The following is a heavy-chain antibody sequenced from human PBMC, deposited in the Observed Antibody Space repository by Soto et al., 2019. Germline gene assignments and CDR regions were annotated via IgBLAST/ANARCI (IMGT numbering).Heavy chain of an antibody. CDR1: GGTFSSYA. J-gene: IGHJ4*02. D-gene: IGHD6-6*01. Sequence: SVKFSCKASGGTFSSYAISWVRQAPGQGLEWMGGIIPIFGTANYAQKFQGRVTITADESTSTAYMELSSLRSEDTAVYYCALIAALAAAAPFDYWGQGTLVTVSS. V-gene: IGHV1-69*13. CDR2: IIPIFGTA. CDR3: ALIAALAAAAPFDY.